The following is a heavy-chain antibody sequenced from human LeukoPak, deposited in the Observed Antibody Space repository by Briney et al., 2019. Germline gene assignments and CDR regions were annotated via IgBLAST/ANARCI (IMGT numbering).Heavy chain of an antibody. CDR3: AREGKAGGAFDI. CDR2: INPNSGGT. D-gene: IGHD3-16*01. V-gene: IGHV1-2*02. J-gene: IGHJ3*02. Sequence: MGWINPNSGGTNYAQKFQGRVTMTRDTSISTAYMELSRLRSDDTAVYYCAREGKAGGAFDIWGQGTMVTVSS.